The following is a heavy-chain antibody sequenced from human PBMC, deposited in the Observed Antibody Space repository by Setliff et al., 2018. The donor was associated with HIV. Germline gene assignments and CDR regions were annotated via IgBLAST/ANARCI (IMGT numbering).Heavy chain of an antibody. CDR3: LGESSAAFDI. Sequence: ASVKVSCKTSGGTFSSYSITWVRQAPGQGLEWMGGIIPLFGSADYAQRFQGRVTITADESTSTAYMELTSLRVEDTAVYYCLGESSAAFDIWGQGTMVTVSS. D-gene: IGHD3-10*01. CDR1: GGTFSSYS. CDR2: IIPLFGSA. V-gene: IGHV1-69*13. J-gene: IGHJ3*02.